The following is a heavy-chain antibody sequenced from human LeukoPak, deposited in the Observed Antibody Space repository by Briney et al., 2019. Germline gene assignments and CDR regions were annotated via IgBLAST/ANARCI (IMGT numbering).Heavy chain of an antibody. CDR2: IKQDGSEK. CDR3: ARYCGGDCYGMDV. Sequence: GGSLRLSCTASGFTFSSYWMSWVRQAPGKGLEWVANIKQDGSEKDYVDSVKGRFTISRDNTQNSLYLQMDSLRAEDTAVYYCARYCGGDCYGMDVWGQGTTVTVSS. D-gene: IGHD2-21*01. CDR1: GFTFSSYW. J-gene: IGHJ6*02. V-gene: IGHV3-7*01.